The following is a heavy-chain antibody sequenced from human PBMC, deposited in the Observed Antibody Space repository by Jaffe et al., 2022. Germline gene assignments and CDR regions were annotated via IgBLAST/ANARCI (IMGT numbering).Heavy chain of an antibody. Sequence: EVQLVESGGGLVHPGGSLRLSCAASGFTFSSYWMHWVRQAPGKGLVWVSHIKTDGSNTNYADSVKGRFTISRDNAKNTLYLQMNSLRVEDTAVYYCARGGGEAMVRGVIITPFDYWGQGTLVTVSS. CDR1: GFTFSSYW. CDR2: IKTDGSNT. J-gene: IGHJ4*02. D-gene: IGHD3-10*01. CDR3: ARGGGEAMVRGVIITPFDY. V-gene: IGHV3-74*01.